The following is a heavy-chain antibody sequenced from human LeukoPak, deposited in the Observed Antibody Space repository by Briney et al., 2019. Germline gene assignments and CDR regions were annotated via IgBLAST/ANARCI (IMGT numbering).Heavy chain of an antibody. J-gene: IGHJ4*02. CDR1: GGSLSGYY. CDR2: INHSGST. CDR3: ARARYSGSYLDY. V-gene: IGHV4-34*01. D-gene: IGHD1-26*01. Sequence: SETLSLTCAVYGGSLSGYYWSWIRQPPGKGLEWIGEINHSGSTNYNPSLKSRDTISVDTSKNQFSLKLSSVTAADTAVYYCARARYSGSYLDYWGQGTLVTVSS.